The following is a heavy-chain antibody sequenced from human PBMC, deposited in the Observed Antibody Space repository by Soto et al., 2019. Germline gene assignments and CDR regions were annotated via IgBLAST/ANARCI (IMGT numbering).Heavy chain of an antibody. CDR1: GFTFSSYS. CDR2: ISSSSSYI. CDR3: TVVVIPIFDYYYGMDV. D-gene: IGHD3-22*01. J-gene: IGHJ6*02. V-gene: IGHV3-21*01. Sequence: GGSLRLSCAASGFTFSSYSMNWVRQAPGKGLEWVSSISSSSSYIYYADSVKGRFTISRDNAKNSLYLQMNSLRAEDTAVYYCTVVVIPIFDYYYGMDVWGQGTTVTVSS.